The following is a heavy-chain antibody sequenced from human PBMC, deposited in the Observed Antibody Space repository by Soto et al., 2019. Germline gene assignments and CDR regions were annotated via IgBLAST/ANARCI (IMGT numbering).Heavy chain of an antibody. CDR1: GFRFSSYW. D-gene: IGHD3-22*01. J-gene: IGHJ4*02. V-gene: IGHV3-7*01. Sequence: EVQVVESGGGLVQPGGSLRLSCAASGFRFSSYWMSWVRQAPGKGLEWVANIKEDGSEKYYVDSVKGRFSISRDNAKNSLYLKINSLRAADTAVYYCARVGAPGGYYYYFDYWGQGTQVIVSS. CDR3: ARVGAPGGYYYYFDY. CDR2: IKEDGSEK.